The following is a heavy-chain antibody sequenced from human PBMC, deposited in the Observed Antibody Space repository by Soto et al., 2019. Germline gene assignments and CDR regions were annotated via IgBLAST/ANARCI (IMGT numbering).Heavy chain of an antibody. CDR3: ARDRVKQGSGMDV. D-gene: IGHD3-10*01. V-gene: IGHV4-31*03. CDR1: GGSISSGGYY. J-gene: IGHJ6*02. Sequence: PSETLSLTCTVSGGSISSGGYYWSWIRQHPGKGLEWIGYIYYSGSTYYDPSLKSRVTISVDTSKNQFSLKLSSVTAADTAVYYCARDRVKQGSGMDVWGQGTTVTVSS. CDR2: IYYSGST.